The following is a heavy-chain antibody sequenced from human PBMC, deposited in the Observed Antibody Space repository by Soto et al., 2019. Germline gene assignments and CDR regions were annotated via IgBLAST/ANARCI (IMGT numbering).Heavy chain of an antibody. CDR2: IYSGGST. CDR1: GFTVSSNY. CDR3: ARDDPYYYYGMDV. Sequence: EVQLVESGGGLVQPGGSLRLSCAASGFTVSSNYMSWVRQAPGKGLEWVSVIYSGGSTYYADSVKGRFTISRDNSKNTLYLQMNSLRAGDTAVYYCARDDPYYYYGMDVWGQGTTVTVSS. V-gene: IGHV3-66*01. J-gene: IGHJ6*02.